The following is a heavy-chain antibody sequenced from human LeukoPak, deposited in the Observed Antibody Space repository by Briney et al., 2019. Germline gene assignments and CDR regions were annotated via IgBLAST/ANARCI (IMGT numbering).Heavy chain of an antibody. CDR2: ISTSSSYI. Sequence: GGSLRLSCAPSGLTFNCYSMNRLRQAPGKGLEWVSLISTSSSYIYYADSVQGRFTISRDNSKNTLYLQMDSLRAEDTAVYYCAREYDISGPDAFDSWGQGTMVTVSS. J-gene: IGHJ3*02. D-gene: IGHD3-22*01. V-gene: IGHV3-21*01. CDR1: GLTFNCYS. CDR3: AREYDISGPDAFDS.